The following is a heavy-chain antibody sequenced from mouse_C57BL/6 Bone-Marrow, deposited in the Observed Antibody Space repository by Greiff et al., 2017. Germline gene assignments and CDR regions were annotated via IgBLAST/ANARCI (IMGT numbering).Heavy chain of an antibody. CDR3: AREFYYYGCDY. D-gene: IGHD1-1*01. CDR2: IDPSDSYT. J-gene: IGHJ2*01. V-gene: IGHV1-50*01. CDR1: GYTFTSYW. Sequence: QVQLQQSGAELVKPGASVKLSCKASGYTFTSYWMQWVKQRPGQGLEWIGEIDPSDSYTNYNQKFKGKATLTVDTSSRPAYMQLSSLTSEDSSVYSCAREFYYYGCDYWGQGTTLTVSS.